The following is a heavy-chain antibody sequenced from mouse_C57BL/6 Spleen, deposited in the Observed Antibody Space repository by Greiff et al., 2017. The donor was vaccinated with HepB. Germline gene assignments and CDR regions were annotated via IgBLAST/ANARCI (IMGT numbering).Heavy chain of an antibody. CDR2: IYPGDGDT. V-gene: IGHV1-82*01. J-gene: IGHJ2*01. D-gene: IGHD3-1*01. Sequence: QVQLKESGPELVKPGASVKISCKASGYAFSSSWMNWVKQRPGKGLEWIGRIYPGDGDTNYNGKFKGKATLTADKSSSTAYMQLSSLTSEDSAVYFCAREGLYFDDWGQGTTLTVSS. CDR1: GYAFSSSW. CDR3: AREGLYFDD.